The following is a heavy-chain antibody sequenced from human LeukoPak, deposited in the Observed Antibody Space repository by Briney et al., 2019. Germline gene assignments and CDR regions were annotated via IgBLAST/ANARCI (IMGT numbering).Heavy chain of an antibody. CDR1: GYTFTSYD. CDR3: ARGSEMAPDAFDI. CDR2: MNPNSDNT. D-gene: IGHD5-24*01. J-gene: IGHJ3*02. V-gene: IGHV1-8*01. Sequence: ASVKVSCKASGYTFTSYDINWVRQATGQGLEWMGWMNPNSDNTGYAQKFQGRVTMTRNTSISTAYMELSSLRPEDTAVYYCARGSEMAPDAFDIWGQGTMVTVSS.